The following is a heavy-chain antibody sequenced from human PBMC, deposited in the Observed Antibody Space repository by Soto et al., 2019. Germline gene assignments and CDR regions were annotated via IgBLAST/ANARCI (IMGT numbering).Heavy chain of an antibody. D-gene: IGHD6-19*01. CDR2: ITSDTNTI. CDR1: GFPFSIYS. V-gene: IGHV3-48*02. Sequence: EVQLVESGGGLVQPGGSLRLTCVASGFPFSIYSMNWVRQAPGKGLEWSSYITSDTNTIKYADSVKGRFTISRDNAKNLVYQQMNSLRDEDTAVYFCARSVEGYFDYWGQGTVVTVSS. CDR3: ARSVEGYFDY. J-gene: IGHJ4*02.